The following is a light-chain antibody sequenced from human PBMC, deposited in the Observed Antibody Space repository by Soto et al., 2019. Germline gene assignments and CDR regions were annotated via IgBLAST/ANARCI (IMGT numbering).Light chain of an antibody. CDR3: QQYGSSGT. V-gene: IGKV3-20*01. CDR2: DVS. J-gene: IGKJ1*01. CDR1: HSVSSSY. Sequence: ELVLTQSPGTLSLSPGERATLSCRVGHSVSSSYLAWYQQKPGQAPRLLVYDVSNRATGIPARFSGGGSGTDFTLTISNLEPEDFAVYYCQQYGSSGTFGQGTKVDIK.